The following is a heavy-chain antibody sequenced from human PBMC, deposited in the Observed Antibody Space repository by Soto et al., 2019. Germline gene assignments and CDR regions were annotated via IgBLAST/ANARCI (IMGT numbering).Heavy chain of an antibody. Sequence: SETLSLTCTVSGGSISSSSYYWGWIRQPPGKGLEWIGSIYYSGSTYYNPSLKSRVTISVDTSKNQFSLKLSPVTAADTAVYYCARLWAPINYRIFDYWGQGTLVTVSS. J-gene: IGHJ4*02. CDR1: GGSISSSSYY. CDR2: IYYSGST. CDR3: ARLWAPINYRIFDY. V-gene: IGHV4-39*01. D-gene: IGHD3-16*02.